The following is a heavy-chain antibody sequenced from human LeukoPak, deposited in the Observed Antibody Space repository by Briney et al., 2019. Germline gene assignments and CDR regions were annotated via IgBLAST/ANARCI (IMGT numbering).Heavy chain of an antibody. CDR2: ISGSGIST. D-gene: IGHD5-12*01. V-gene: IGHV3-23*01. Sequence: GGSLRLSCAASGFTFNIFAMNWVRQPSGRGVEWVSTISGSGISTYYADSVKGRFTISRDNSKNTLYLQINSLRDADTAVYFCAKDQHGYDKPIDYWGQGTLVTVSS. CDR1: GFTFNIFA. J-gene: IGHJ4*02. CDR3: AKDQHGYDKPIDY.